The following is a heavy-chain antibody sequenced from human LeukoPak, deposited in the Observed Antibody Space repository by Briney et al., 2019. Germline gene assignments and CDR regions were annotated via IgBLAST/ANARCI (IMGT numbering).Heavy chain of an antibody. J-gene: IGHJ4*02. CDR1: GFTFSGFW. D-gene: IGHD5-12*01. Sequence: PGGSLRLSCAASGFTFSGFWMSWIRQAPGKGLEWVSYISSSGNSIYYAESVKGRFTISRDNAKNSLYLQMNSLRAEDTAVYYCAGRGYSGYDFGYWGQGTLVTVSS. CDR2: ISSSGNSI. V-gene: IGHV3-11*04. CDR3: AGRGYSGYDFGY.